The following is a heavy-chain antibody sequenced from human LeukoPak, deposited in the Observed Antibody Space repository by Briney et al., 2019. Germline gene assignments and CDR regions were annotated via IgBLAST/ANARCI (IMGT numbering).Heavy chain of an antibody. D-gene: IGHD5-24*01. V-gene: IGHV3-23*01. CDR3: AKENGGYNDASDI. CDR2: IVGGGGTT. J-gene: IGHJ3*02. CDR1: GFTFSSYA. Sequence: GGSLRLSCAASGFTFSSYAMSWVRQAPGKGLEWVSAIVGGGGTTYHADSVKGRFTISRDYSKNTLYLQMNSLRAEDTAVYYCAKENGGYNDASDIWGQGTMVTVSS.